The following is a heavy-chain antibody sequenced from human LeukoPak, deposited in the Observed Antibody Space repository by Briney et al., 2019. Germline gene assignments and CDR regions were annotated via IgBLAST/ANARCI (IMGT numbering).Heavy chain of an antibody. CDR2: ISAYNGNT. J-gene: IGHJ6*02. V-gene: IGHV1-18*01. CDR1: GYTFTNYG. D-gene: IGHD3-10*01. Sequence: ASVKVSCKTSGYTFTNYGLIWVRQAPGQGLEWMGWISAYNGNTNYAQKLQGRVTMTTDTSTSTAYMELRSLRSDDTAVYYCAREGYFGSAIDYYYGMDVWGQGTKVTVSS. CDR3: AREGYFGSAIDYYYGMDV.